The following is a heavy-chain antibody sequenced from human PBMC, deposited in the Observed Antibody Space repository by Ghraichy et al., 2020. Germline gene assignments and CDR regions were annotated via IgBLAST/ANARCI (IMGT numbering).Heavy chain of an antibody. D-gene: IGHD2-15*01. V-gene: IGHV4-39*01. CDR1: TGSVRSSTNY. CDR3: ARHLTQAGYCSGGSCYSAWYFDL. Sequence: SETLSLTCAVFTGSVRSSTNYWGWIRQPPGKGLEWIGSVYYTGNTYYNPSLKSRVSISVDTSKNQFSLHLSSMTAADTAVYYCARHLTQAGYCSGGSCYSAWYFDLWGRGTLVTVSS. J-gene: IGHJ2*01. CDR2: VYYTGNT.